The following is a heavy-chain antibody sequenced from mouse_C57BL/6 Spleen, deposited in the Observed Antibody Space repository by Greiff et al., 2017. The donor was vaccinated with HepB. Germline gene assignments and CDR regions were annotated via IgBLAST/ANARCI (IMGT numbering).Heavy chain of an antibody. J-gene: IGHJ4*01. CDR2: ISSGSSTI. CDR3: AMSFYGYAMDY. V-gene: IGHV5-17*01. CDR1: GFTFSDYG. D-gene: IGHD1-1*01. Sequence: EVKVVESGGGLVKPGGSLKLSCAASGFTFSDYGMHWVRQAPEKGLEWVAYISSGSSTIYYADTVKGRFTISRDNAKNTLFLQMTSLRSEDTAMYYCAMSFYGYAMDYWGQGTSVTVSS.